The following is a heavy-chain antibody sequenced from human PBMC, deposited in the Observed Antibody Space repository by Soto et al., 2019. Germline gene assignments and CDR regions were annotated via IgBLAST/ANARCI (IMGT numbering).Heavy chain of an antibody. V-gene: IGHV3-23*01. CDR3: AKPYYYDSSGYSAPISPFPFDY. D-gene: IGHD3-22*01. CDR1: GFTFSSYA. CDR2: ISGSGGST. Sequence: EVQLLESGGGLVQPGGSLRLSCAASGFTFSSYAMSWVRQAPGKGLEWVSAISGSGGSTYYADSVKGRFTISRDNSKNTLYLQMNSLRDEDTAVYYCAKPYYYDSSGYSAPISPFPFDYWGQGTLVTVSS. J-gene: IGHJ4*02.